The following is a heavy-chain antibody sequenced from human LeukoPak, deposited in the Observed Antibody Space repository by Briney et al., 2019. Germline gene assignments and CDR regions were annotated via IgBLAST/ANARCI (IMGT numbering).Heavy chain of an antibody. CDR1: GFTFSSYA. V-gene: IGHV3-23*01. D-gene: IGHD2-2*01. Sequence: GVSLKLSCAASGFTFSSYAMSWVRQAPGKGLGGVSAFSGSGGRTYYADSVKGRFTISRDNSKNTLYLQMNSLRAEDTAVYYCAKDQGPDIVVVPAAVGFDYWGQGTLVTVSS. CDR3: AKDQGPDIVVVPAAVGFDY. CDR2: FSGSGGRT. J-gene: IGHJ4*02.